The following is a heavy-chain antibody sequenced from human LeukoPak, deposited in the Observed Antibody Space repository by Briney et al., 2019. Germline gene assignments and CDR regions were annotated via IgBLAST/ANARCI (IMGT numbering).Heavy chain of an antibody. CDR2: TYYRSKWYN. Sequence: SQTLSLTFAISGDSVSINSAAWNWIRQSPSRGLEWLGRTYYRSKWYNDYAVSVKSRITINPDTSKNQFSLQLNSVTPDDTAVYYCARGGKTYYYDSSGPIGDYWGQGTLVTVSS. J-gene: IGHJ4*02. V-gene: IGHV6-1*01. CDR3: ARGGKTYYYDSSGPIGDY. D-gene: IGHD3-22*01. CDR1: GDSVSINSAA.